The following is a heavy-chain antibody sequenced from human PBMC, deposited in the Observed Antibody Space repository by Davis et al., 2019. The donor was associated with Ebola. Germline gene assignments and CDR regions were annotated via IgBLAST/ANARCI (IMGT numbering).Heavy chain of an antibody. D-gene: IGHD3-22*01. CDR1: GFTLSDHY. CDR3: ARDFYDSSGHYYAQH. V-gene: IGHV3-72*01. Sequence: GESLKISCAASGFTLSDHYMDWVRQAPGKGLEWVGRTRNKAKGYTTEYAASVKGRFTISRDDSKNSLCLQMNSLITEDTAVYYCARDFYDSSGHYYAQHWGQGTLVTVSS. CDR2: TRNKAKGYTT. J-gene: IGHJ1*01.